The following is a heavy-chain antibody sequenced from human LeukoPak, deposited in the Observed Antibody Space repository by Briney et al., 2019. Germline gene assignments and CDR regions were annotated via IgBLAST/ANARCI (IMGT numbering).Heavy chain of an antibody. J-gene: IGHJ1*01. CDR2: ISIDGKKS. CDR1: GFTVSSSF. CDR3: AKAAGKENGYDFFFEH. V-gene: IGHV3-30*18. Sequence: GGSLRLSCAASGFTVSSSFIYWVRRAPGKGLEWVAVISIDGKKSYYADSVKGRFTISRDNSKSTLFLQMNSLRAEDTAVYFCAKAAGKENGYDFFFEHWGQGTLVTVSS. D-gene: IGHD3/OR15-3a*01.